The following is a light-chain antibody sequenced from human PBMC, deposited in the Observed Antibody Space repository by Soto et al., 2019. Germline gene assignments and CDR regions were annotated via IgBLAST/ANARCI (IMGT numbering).Light chain of an antibody. J-gene: IGLJ1*01. CDR3: SSYTSSSTYV. V-gene: IGLV2-14*01. Sequence: HSALTQPASVSGSPGQSITISCTGTSSDVGGYNYVSWYQQHPGKAPKLMIYEVSNRPSGVSNRFSGSKPGNTASLTISGLQAEDEADYYCSSYTSSSTYVFGTGTKVTVL. CDR2: EVS. CDR1: SSDVGGYNY.